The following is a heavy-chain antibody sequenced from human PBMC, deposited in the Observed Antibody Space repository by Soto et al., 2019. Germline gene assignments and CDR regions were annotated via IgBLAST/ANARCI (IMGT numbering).Heavy chain of an antibody. V-gene: IGHV4-30-4*01. J-gene: IGHJ4*02. CDR3: AREKGYISGPKNFDY. CDR1: GASISSGDYF. Sequence: SETLSLTCTVSGASISSGDYFWSLIRQSPGKGLEWIGYIYDSGSSYYNPSLQSRVTMSVDTSKNQFSLKLRSVTAADTAVYYCAREKGYISGPKNFDYWGQGTLVTVSS. CDR2: IYDSGSS. D-gene: IGHD5-12*01.